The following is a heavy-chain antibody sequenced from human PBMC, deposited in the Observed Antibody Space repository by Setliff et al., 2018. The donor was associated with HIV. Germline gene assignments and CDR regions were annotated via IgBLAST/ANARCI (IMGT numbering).Heavy chain of an antibody. CDR3: AKKGGASRTYYRNYMDV. Sequence: PGGSLRLSCAASGFTLSYYSLNWVRQAPGKGLEWVSYISSSGNTIYYADSVAGRFTISRDNSKNTLYLQMNSLRADDTAVYYCAKKGGASRTYYRNYMDVWGKGTTVTVSS. D-gene: IGHD3-10*01. J-gene: IGHJ6*03. V-gene: IGHV3-48*01. CDR1: GFTLSYYS. CDR2: ISSSGNTI.